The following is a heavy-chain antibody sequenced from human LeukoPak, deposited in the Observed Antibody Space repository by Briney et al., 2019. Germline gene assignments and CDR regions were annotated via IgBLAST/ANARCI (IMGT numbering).Heavy chain of an antibody. CDR1: GYTLTSYD. D-gene: IGHD2-2*01. CDR2: MNPNRGNT. CDR3: ARGIRVVAAAMFAGRTYWFDP. Sequence: GSVKVSCKASGYTLTSYDINWVRQATGQRLEWVGCMNPNRGNTGYAQKFQGRVTMTRDTTISTAYMELSNLRSEDTAVYYCARGIRVVAAAMFAGRTYWFDPWGQGTLVTVSS. J-gene: IGHJ5*02. V-gene: IGHV1-8*01.